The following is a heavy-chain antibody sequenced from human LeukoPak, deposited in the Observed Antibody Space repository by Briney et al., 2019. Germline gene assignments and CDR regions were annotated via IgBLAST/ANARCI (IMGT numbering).Heavy chain of an antibody. CDR2: ISGDGGST. D-gene: IGHD3-10*01. J-gene: IGHJ6*02. CDR3: AKDTAPMVRGVSHPKYYYYYGMDV. V-gene: IGHV3-43*02. Sequence: PGGSLRLSCAASGFTFDDYAMHWVRQAPGKGLEWVSLISGDGGSTYYADSVKGRFTISRDNSKNSLYLQMNSLRTEDTALYYCAKDTAPMVRGVSHPKYYYYYGMDVWGQGTTVTVSS. CDR1: GFTFDDYA.